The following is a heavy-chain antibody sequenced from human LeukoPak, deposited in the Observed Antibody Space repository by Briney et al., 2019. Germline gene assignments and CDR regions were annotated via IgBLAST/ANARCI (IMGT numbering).Heavy chain of an antibody. CDR1: GGSISSYY. CDR2: IYYSGST. D-gene: IGHD1-26*01. V-gene: IGHV4-59*01. J-gene: IGHJ2*01. Sequence: SETLSLTCSVSGGSISSYYWSWIRQPPGKGLEWIGYIYYSGSTNYNPSLKSRVTISVDTSKSQFSLNLSSVTAADTAVYYCASDRPATENWFFDLWGRGTLVTVSS. CDR3: ASDRPATENWFFDL.